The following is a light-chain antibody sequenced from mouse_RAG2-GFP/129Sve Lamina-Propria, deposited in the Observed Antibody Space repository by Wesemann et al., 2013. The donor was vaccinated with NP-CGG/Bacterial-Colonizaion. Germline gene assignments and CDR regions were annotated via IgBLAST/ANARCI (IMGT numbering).Light chain of an antibody. CDR2: STS. CDR1: SSVSY. J-gene: IGKJ5*01. Sequence: QIVLTQSPAIMSASPGEKVTMTCSASSSVSYMHWYQQKSGTSPKLWIYSTSNLASGVPARFSGSGSGTSYSLTISRMEAEDAATYYCQQRSSYPLTFGAGTKLELK. CDR3: QQRSSYPLT. V-gene: IGKV4-57*01.